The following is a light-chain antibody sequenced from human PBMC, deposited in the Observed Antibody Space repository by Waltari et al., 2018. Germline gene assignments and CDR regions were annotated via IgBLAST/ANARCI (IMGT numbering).Light chain of an antibody. CDR1: QNILYSSDQKNY. CDR2: WAS. CDR3: QQYYGIPFT. J-gene: IGKJ3*01. Sequence: DIVLTQSPDSLAVSLGERATINCKSTQNILYSSDQKNYLAWYQQQARQPPKLLIYWASTRESGVPDRFSGSGSGTDFTLTISSLQAGDVAVYYCQQYYGIPFTFGPGTKVEIK. V-gene: IGKV4-1*01.